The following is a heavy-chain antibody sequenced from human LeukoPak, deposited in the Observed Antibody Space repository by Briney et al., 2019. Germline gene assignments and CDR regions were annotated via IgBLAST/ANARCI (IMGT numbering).Heavy chain of an antibody. Sequence: PSETLSLTCTVSGDSISSYFWSWIRQPPGKGLEWIGYIFTSGSTNYNPSLKSRVTISVDTSKNQFSLKLSSVTAADTAVYYCARRAIAVAVYFDYWGQGTLVTVSS. V-gene: IGHV4-4*09. D-gene: IGHD6-19*01. CDR3: ARRAIAVAVYFDY. CDR1: GDSISSYF. CDR2: IFTSGST. J-gene: IGHJ4*02.